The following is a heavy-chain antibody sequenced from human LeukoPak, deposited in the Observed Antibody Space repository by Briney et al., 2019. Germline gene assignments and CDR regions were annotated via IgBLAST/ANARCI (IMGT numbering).Heavy chain of an antibody. D-gene: IGHD6-19*01. CDR1: GASISGSGYY. V-gene: IGHV4-39*01. Sequence: SSETLSLTCAVSGASISGSGYYLGWIRQPPGKVLEWIGNIYYTGSTYYNASLQSRVTISIDMSKNQFSLRLSSVTAADTAMYYCVKSGGYGLIDYWGQGTLVTVSS. J-gene: IGHJ4*02. CDR3: VKSGGYGLIDY. CDR2: IYYTGST.